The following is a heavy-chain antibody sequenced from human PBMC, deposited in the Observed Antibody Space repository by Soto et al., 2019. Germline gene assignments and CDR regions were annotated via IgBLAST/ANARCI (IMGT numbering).Heavy chain of an antibody. CDR2: INAGNGKA. D-gene: IGHD3-22*01. J-gene: IGHJ3*02. CDR1: GYTFTSYA. CDR3: AREEVVDSSGYPDDFDI. Sequence: ASLKVSCKASGYTFTSYAMHWVRQAPGQRLEWMGWINAGNGKAKYSQKFQGRVTITRDKSTSTAYMEPSSLRSEDTAVYYCAREEVVDSSGYPDDFDIWGQGTMVTVSS. V-gene: IGHV1-3*01.